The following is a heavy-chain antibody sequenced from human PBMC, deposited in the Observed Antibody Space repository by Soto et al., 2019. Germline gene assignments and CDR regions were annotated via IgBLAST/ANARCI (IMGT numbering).Heavy chain of an antibody. D-gene: IGHD4-17*01. CDR2: IHYSGST. Sequence: SETLSLTCTVSGGSISSYYWSWIRQPPGKGLEWIGYIHYSGSTNYNPSPKSRVTISVDTSKNQFSLKLSSVTAADTAVYYCARVYGGAFDYWGQGTLVTVSS. J-gene: IGHJ4*02. CDR3: ARVYGGAFDY. CDR1: GGSISSYY. V-gene: IGHV4-59*01.